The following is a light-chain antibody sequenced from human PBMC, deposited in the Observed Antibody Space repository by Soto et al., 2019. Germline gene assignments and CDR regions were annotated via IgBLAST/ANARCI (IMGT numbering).Light chain of an antibody. J-gene: IGKJ1*01. V-gene: IGKV3-15*01. CDR3: QRYNNWPPWT. Sequence: EIVMTQSPATLSVSPGERATLSCRASQSVSSNLAWYQQKPGQAPRLLIYVSSTMATGIPARFSGSGSGRDFTITISSLQSEDFAVYYCQRYNNWPPWTFGQGTKVEIK. CDR1: QSVSSN. CDR2: VSS.